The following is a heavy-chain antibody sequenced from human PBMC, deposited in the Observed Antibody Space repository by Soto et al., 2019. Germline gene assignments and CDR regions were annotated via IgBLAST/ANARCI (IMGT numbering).Heavy chain of an antibody. D-gene: IGHD6-19*01. J-gene: IGHJ4*02. CDR2: INSDGSST. Sequence: GGSLRLSCAASGFTFSSYWMHWVRQAPGKGLVWVSRINSDGSSTSYADSVKGRFTISRDNAKNTLYLQMNSLRAEDTAVYYCARDTGYSSGWSYFDYWGQGTLVTVSS. V-gene: IGHV3-74*01. CDR1: GFTFSSYW. CDR3: ARDTGYSSGWSYFDY.